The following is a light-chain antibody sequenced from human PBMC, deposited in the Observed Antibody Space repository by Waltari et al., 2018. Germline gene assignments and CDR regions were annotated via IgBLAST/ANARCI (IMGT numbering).Light chain of an antibody. Sequence: QSVLTQPPSVSGAPGQRVTISCTGSSPNIGAGYDVHWYQLLPGTAPKLLIYGNSNRPSGVPDRFSGSKSGTSASLAITGLQAEDEADYYCQSYDSSLSGVVFGGGTKLTVL. CDR1: SPNIGAGYD. J-gene: IGLJ2*01. CDR2: GNS. CDR3: QSYDSSLSGVV. V-gene: IGLV1-40*01.